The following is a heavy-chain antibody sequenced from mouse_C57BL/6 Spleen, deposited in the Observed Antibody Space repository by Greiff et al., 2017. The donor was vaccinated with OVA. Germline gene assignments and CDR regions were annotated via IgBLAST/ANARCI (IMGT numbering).Heavy chain of an antibody. J-gene: IGHJ2*01. Sequence: EVQRVESGGGLVQPKGSLKLSCAASGFSFNTYAMNWVRQAPGKGLEWVARIRSKSNNYATYYADSVKDRFTISRDDSESMLYLQMNNLKTEDTAMYYCVRQRGFTTVVFDYWGQGTTLTVSS. CDR1: GFSFNTYA. D-gene: IGHD1-1*01. CDR2: IRSKSNNYAT. CDR3: VRQRGFTTVVFDY. V-gene: IGHV10-1*01.